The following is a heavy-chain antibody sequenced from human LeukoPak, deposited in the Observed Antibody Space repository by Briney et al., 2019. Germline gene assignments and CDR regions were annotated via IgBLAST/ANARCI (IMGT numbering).Heavy chain of an antibody. J-gene: IGHJ3*02. CDR3: AHMYYYDSSGYYGLGAFDI. CDR2: IYWDDDK. V-gene: IGHV2-5*02. CDR1: GFSLSTSGVG. Sequence: SGPTLVKPTQTLTLTCTFSGFSLSTSGVGVGWIRQPPGKALEWLALIYWDDDKRYSPSLKSRLTITKDTSKNQVVLTMTNMDPVDTATYYCAHMYYYDSSGYYGLGAFDIWGQGTMVTVSS. D-gene: IGHD3-22*01.